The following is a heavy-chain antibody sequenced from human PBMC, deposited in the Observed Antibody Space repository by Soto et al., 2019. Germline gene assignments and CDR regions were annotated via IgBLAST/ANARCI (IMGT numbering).Heavy chain of an antibody. CDR1: GFTFSSYA. V-gene: IGHV3-23*01. J-gene: IGHJ4*02. Sequence: EVQLLESGGGLVQPGGSLRLSCAASGFTFSSYAMSWVRQAPGKGLEWVSAISGSGGSTYYADSVKGRFTISRDNPKNTLYLQMNSLRAEDTAVYYCAPLSSGRQMGEFDYWGQGTLVTVSS. D-gene: IGHD6-19*01. CDR2: ISGSGGST. CDR3: APLSSGRQMGEFDY.